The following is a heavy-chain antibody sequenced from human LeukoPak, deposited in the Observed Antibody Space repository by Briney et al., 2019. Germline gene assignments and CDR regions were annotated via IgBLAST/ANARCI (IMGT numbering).Heavy chain of an antibody. J-gene: IGHJ4*02. Sequence: GRSLRLSCAASGFTFRTYAMSWVRQAPGKGLEWVSGVSGSADTTYYADSVKGRFIIFRDNSKNTLSLQMNSLRAEDTAVYFCAKDRGITLTGTFDFWGQGTLVTVSS. D-gene: IGHD6-19*01. CDR2: VSGSADTT. V-gene: IGHV3-23*01. CDR3: AKDRGITLTGTFDF. CDR1: GFTFRTYA.